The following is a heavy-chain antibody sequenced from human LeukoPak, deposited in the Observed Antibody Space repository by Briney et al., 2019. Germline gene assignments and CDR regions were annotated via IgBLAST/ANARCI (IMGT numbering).Heavy chain of an antibody. Sequence: SETLSLTCAVYGGAFSGYYWSWIRQPPGEGLEWIGEINHSGSTNSNPSLKSRVTISVDTSKNQFSLKLSSVTAADTAVYYCARGRSSRYYYGMDVWGKGTTVTVSS. CDR2: INHSGST. J-gene: IGHJ6*04. D-gene: IGHD3-10*01. V-gene: IGHV4-34*01. CDR3: ARGRSSRYYYGMDV. CDR1: GGAFSGYY.